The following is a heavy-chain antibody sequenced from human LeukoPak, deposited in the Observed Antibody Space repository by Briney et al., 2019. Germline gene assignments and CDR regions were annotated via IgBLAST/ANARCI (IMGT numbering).Heavy chain of an antibody. CDR1: GFTVSSNY. CDR2: IYSGGST. D-gene: IGHD1-14*01. V-gene: IGHV3-53*01. J-gene: IGHJ6*03. CDR3: ARSPQPFYYMDV. Sequence: GGSLRLSCAASGFTVSSNYMSWVRQAPGKGLEWVSVIYSGGSTYYADSVKGRFTISRDNSKNTLYLQMNSLRAEDTAVYYCARSPQPFYYMDVWGKGTTVTVSS.